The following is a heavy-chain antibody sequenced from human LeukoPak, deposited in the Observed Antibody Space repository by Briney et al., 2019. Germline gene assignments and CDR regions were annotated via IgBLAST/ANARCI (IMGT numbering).Heavy chain of an antibody. V-gene: IGHV4-59*01. CDR2: IYYSGST. Sequence: SETLSLTRSVAGGSISSYYWSWIRQPPGKGLEWIGYIYYSGSTNYNPSLKSRFTISVDTSKNQFSLKLSSVTAADTAVYYCASTLRYFDWSRSGDAFDIWGQGTMVTVPS. D-gene: IGHD3-9*01. CDR3: ASTLRYFDWSRSGDAFDI. J-gene: IGHJ3*02. CDR1: GGSISSYY.